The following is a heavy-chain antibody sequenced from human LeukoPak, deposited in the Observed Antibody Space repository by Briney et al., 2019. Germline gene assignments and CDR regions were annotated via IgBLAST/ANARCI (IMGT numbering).Heavy chain of an antibody. CDR3: ARHGVRHVLDWYFPL. CDR1: GFTFSDYF. J-gene: IGHJ2*01. V-gene: IGHV3-11*01. D-gene: IGHD3-16*01. Sequence: GGSLRLSCAASGFTFSDYFMSWIRQAPGKGLEWVSCISSSGFTIYYGDSVKGRFTISRDNADNLLFLQMNSLRVEDTAVYYCARHGVRHVLDWYFPLWGRGTLVAVSS. CDR2: ISSSGFTI.